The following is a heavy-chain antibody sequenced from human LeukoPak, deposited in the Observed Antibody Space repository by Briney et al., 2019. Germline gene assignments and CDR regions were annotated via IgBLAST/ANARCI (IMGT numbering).Heavy chain of an antibody. Sequence: GESLKISCKGSGYSFTSYWFGWVRQMPGKGLEWMGIIYTGDSDTRYSPSFQGQVTISADKSISTAYLQWRSLKASDTAMYYCARLRHSSGWLYYFDYWGQGTLVTVSS. V-gene: IGHV5-51*01. CDR3: ARLRHSSGWLYYFDY. J-gene: IGHJ4*02. CDR1: GYSFTSYW. D-gene: IGHD6-19*01. CDR2: IYTGDSDT.